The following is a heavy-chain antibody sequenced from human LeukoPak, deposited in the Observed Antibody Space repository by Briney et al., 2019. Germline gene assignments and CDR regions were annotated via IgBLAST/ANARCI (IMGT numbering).Heavy chain of an antibody. Sequence: GASVKVSCKASGYTFTSYAMHWVRQAPGQRLKWMGWINAGNGNTKYSQKFQGRVTITRDTSASTAYMEPSSLRSEDTAVYYCARARASRYYFDYWGQGTLVTVSS. D-gene: IGHD3-16*02. J-gene: IGHJ4*02. CDR2: INAGNGNT. CDR3: ARARASRYYFDY. V-gene: IGHV1-3*01. CDR1: GYTFTSYA.